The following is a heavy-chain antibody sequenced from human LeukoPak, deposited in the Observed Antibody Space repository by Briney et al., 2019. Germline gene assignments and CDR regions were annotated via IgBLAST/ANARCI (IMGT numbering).Heavy chain of an antibody. CDR3: ARHALYSSSWYFFDH. CDR2: IYYTGST. J-gene: IGHJ4*02. CDR1: GDSISSANYF. D-gene: IGHD6-13*01. Sequence: SETLSLTCTVSGDSISSANYFWAWIRQPPGKGPEWIGTIYYTGSTYYNPSLESRLTMSVATSKNQFSLKLTSVTAADTAVYYCARHALYSSSWYFFDHWGQGTLVTVSS. V-gene: IGHV4-39*01.